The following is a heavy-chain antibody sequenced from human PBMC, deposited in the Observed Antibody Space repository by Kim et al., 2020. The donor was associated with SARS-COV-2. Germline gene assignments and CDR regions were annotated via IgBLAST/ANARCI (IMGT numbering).Heavy chain of an antibody. CDR3: VRYSSRAFDI. Sequence: SQTLSLTCAISGDSVSSNSAAWNWIRQSPSRGLEWLGRAFYRSKWYNDYAVFVKSRITINPDTSKNQLSLQLNSVTPEDTAVYYCVRYSSRAFDIWGQGTMVTVAS. D-gene: IGHD6-13*01. J-gene: IGHJ3*02. CDR1: GDSVSSNSAA. V-gene: IGHV6-1*01. CDR2: AFYRSKWYN.